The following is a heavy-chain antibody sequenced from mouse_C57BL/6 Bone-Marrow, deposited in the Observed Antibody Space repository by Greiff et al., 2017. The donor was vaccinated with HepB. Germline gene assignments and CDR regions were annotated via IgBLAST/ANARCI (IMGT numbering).Heavy chain of an antibody. D-gene: IGHD2-2*01. CDR3: ARRGYDWYFGV. Sequence: QVQLQQPGAELVRPGSSVKLSCKASGYTFTSYWMDWVKQRPGQGLEWIGNIYPSDSETHYNQKFKDKATLTVDKSSSTAYMQLRSLTSEDSAVYYCARRGYDWYFGVWGTGTTVTVSS. CDR2: IYPSDSET. CDR1: GYTFTSYW. V-gene: IGHV1-61*01. J-gene: IGHJ1*03.